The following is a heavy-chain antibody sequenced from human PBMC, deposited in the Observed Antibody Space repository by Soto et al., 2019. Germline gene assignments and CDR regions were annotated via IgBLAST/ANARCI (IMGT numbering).Heavy chain of an antibody. CDR1: GFTFSSYA. D-gene: IGHD2-15*01. J-gene: IGHJ4*02. CDR2: ISSDGSNN. Sequence: QVQPVESGGGVVQPGRSLRLSCAASGFTFSSYAMHWVRQAPGKGLEWVAVISSDGSNNYYADSVKGRFTISRDNSKNTLYLQMNSLRAEDTALYYCARFKGCSGGSCYAYFDYWGQGTLVTVSS. CDR3: ARFKGCSGGSCYAYFDY. V-gene: IGHV3-30-3*01.